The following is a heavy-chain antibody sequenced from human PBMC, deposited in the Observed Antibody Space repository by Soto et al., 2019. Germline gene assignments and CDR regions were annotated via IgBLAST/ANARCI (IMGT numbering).Heavy chain of an antibody. CDR1: GYSFTSYW. V-gene: IGHV5-51*01. J-gene: IGHJ6*02. CDR3: ARQSSDYYYGMDV. Sequence: PGESLTLSGKGSGYSFTSYWIGWVRQMPGKGLEWMGIICPGGSDTRYSPSFQGQVTISADKSISTAYLQWSSLKASDTAMYYCARQSSDYYYGMDVWGQGTTVTVSS. CDR2: ICPGGSDT. D-gene: IGHD6-25*01.